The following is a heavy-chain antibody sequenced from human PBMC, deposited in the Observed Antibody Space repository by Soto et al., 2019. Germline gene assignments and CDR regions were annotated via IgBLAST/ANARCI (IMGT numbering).Heavy chain of an antibody. V-gene: IGHV3-9*01. CDR3: AKDAGRRGAEHLHH. J-gene: IGHJ1*01. D-gene: IGHD3-10*01. CDR2: ISSNSGSI. CDR1: GFTFDDYV. Sequence: EVQLVESGGGLVKPGGSLRLSCAASGFTFDDYVMHWVRRAPGKGLEWVSGISSNSGSIDYADSVKGRFTISRDNAKNSLYLQMNSLRAEDTALYYCAKDAGRRGAEHLHHWGQGTLVIVSS.